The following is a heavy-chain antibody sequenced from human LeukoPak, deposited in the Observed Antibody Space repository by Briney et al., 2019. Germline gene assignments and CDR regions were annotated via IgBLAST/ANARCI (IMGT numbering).Heavy chain of an antibody. V-gene: IGHV3-30-3*01. CDR2: ISYDGSNK. CDR1: GFTFSSYA. CDR3: AKAYSGYSVDFDY. Sequence: GGSLRLSCAASGFTFSSYAMHWVRQAPGKGLEWVAVISYDGSNKYYADSVKGRFTISRDNSKNTLYLQMNSLRAEDTAVYYCAKAYSGYSVDFDYWGQGTLVTVSS. D-gene: IGHD3-22*01. J-gene: IGHJ4*02.